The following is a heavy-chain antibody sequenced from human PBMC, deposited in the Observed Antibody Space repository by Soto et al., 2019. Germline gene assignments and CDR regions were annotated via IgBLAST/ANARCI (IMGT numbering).Heavy chain of an antibody. CDR1: GYTFTSYD. Sequence: ASEKVSCKASGYTFTSYDIKWVRQATGQGLEWMGWMNPNSGNTGYAQKFQGRVTMTRNTSISTAYMELSSLRSEDTAVYYCARGRNSYGSGIVGQDAFDIWGQGTMVTVSS. D-gene: IGHD3-10*01. V-gene: IGHV1-8*01. J-gene: IGHJ3*02. CDR2: MNPNSGNT. CDR3: ARGRNSYGSGIVGQDAFDI.